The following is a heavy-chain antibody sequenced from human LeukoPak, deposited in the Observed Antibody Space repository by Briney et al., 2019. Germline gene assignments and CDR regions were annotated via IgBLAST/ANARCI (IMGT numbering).Heavy chain of an antibody. V-gene: IGHV3-53*01. D-gene: IGHD4-17*01. CDR1: GFTVSGDY. CDR3: ARGRQHYGDYPY. J-gene: IGHJ4*02. Sequence: GGSLRLSCVVSGFTVSGDYISWFRQAPGKGLEWVSVLYYGVSIFCKDSVKGRFTTSGDNFKNTVYLQMNSLRAEDTAVYYCARGRQHYGDYPYWGQGTLVTVSS. CDR2: LYYGVSI.